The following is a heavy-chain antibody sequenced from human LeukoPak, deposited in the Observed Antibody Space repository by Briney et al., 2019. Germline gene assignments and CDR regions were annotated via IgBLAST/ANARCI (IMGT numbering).Heavy chain of an antibody. CDR2: ISSSSSYI. D-gene: IGHD3-3*01. CDR1: GFTFSSYS. J-gene: IGHJ4*02. CDR3: ARETTPDYDFWSGYPYYFDY. V-gene: IGHV3-21*01. Sequence: GGSLRLSCAASGFTFSSYSMNWVRQAPGKGLEWVSSISSSSSYIYYADSVKGRFTISRDNAKNSLYLQMNSLRAEDTAVYYCARETTPDYDFWSGYPYYFDYWGQGTLVTVSS.